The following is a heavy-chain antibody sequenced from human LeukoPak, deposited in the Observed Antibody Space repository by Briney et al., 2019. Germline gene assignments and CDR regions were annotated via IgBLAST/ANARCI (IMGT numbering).Heavy chain of an antibody. CDR3: AKDLSYYYDSSGYDY. CDR2: ISWNSGSI. V-gene: IGHV3-9*03. J-gene: IGHJ4*02. D-gene: IGHD3-22*01. CDR1: GFTFSSYA. Sequence: GGSLRLSCAVSGFTFSSYAMHWVRQAPGKGLEWVSGISWNSGSIGYADSVKGRFTISRDNAKNSLYLQMNSLRAEDMALYYCAKDLSYYYDSSGYDYWGQGTLVTVSS.